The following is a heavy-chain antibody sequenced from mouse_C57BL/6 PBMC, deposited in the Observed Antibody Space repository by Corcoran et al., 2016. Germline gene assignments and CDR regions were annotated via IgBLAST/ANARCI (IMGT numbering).Heavy chain of an antibody. Sequence: QVQLKQSGAELVKPGASVKISCKASGYTFTDYYINWVKQRPGQGLEWIGKIGPGSGSTYYNEKFKGKATLTADKSSSTAYMQLSSLTSEDSAVYFCVFDGYYVEYYAMDYWGQGTSVTVSS. D-gene: IGHD2-3*01. V-gene: IGHV1-77*01. J-gene: IGHJ4*01. CDR3: VFDGYYVEYYAMDY. CDR2: IGPGSGST. CDR1: GYTFTDYY.